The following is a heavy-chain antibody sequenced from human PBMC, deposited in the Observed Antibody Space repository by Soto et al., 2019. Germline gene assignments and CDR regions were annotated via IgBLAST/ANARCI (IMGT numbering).Heavy chain of an antibody. V-gene: IGHV3-23*01. Sequence: GGSLRLSCAASGFTFSIYGMTWVRHAPGKGLEWVSFSSATGAGTYYADSVKGRFTISRDNSKNTLYLQMTSLRADDTAVYYCAKDRRAGGNYGFYSDFWGQGALVTVSS. J-gene: IGHJ4*02. CDR3: AKDRRAGGNYGFYSDF. D-gene: IGHD1-7*01. CDR2: SSATGAGT. CDR1: GFTFSIYG.